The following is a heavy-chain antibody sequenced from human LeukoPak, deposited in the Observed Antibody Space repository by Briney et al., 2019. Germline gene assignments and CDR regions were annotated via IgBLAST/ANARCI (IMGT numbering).Heavy chain of an antibody. CDR3: AKVTSAGSCYQSDY. Sequence: PGGSLRFSCAASGFTFSSYAMAWVRQAPGKGLEWVSGISDRGGTTYYADSVEGRFTISRDNSKNTLYLQMNNLGAEDTAVYYCAKVTSAGSCYQSDYWGQGTLVTVSS. CDR1: GFTFSSYA. J-gene: IGHJ4*02. CDR2: ISDRGGTT. D-gene: IGHD2-15*01. V-gene: IGHV3-23*01.